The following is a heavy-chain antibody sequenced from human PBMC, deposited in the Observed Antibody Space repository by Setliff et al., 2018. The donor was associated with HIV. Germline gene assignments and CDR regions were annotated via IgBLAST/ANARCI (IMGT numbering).Heavy chain of an antibody. J-gene: IGHJ4*02. V-gene: IGHV4-34*01. CDR3: ARPGTRWSFDY. Sequence: SETLSLTCAVYGGSFSGYYWSWIRQPPGKGLEWIGEINHSGSTNYNPSLKSRVTISLDTSKNQFSLKLTSVTAADTAVYYCARPGTRWSFDYWGQGILVTVSS. D-gene: IGHD3-3*01. CDR2: INHSGST. CDR1: GGSFSGYY.